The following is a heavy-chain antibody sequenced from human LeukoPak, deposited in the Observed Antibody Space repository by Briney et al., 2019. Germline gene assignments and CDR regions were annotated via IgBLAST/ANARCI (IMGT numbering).Heavy chain of an antibody. CDR3: VGNCVVVIPPPIGEAFAF. D-gene: IGHD2-2*01. Sequence: QPGGSLRLSCAASGFTFSSYAINWVRQAPGKGLDWVSAISGDGSATYYADPVKGRFTISRDNSKNTLYLLMNSLRAEDTAIYYCVGNCVVVIPPPIGEAFAFWGQGTMVTISS. CDR1: GFTFSSYA. V-gene: IGHV3-23*01. J-gene: IGHJ3*01. CDR2: ISGDGSAT.